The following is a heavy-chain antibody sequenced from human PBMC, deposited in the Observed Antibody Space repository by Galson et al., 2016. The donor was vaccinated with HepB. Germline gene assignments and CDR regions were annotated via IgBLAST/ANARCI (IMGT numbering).Heavy chain of an antibody. D-gene: IGHD4-17*01. CDR2: IRADGRNT. V-gene: IGHV3-23*01. CDR1: GFTFSSYV. CDR3: AKDNYGDHAFAY. J-gene: IGHJ4*02. Sequence: SLRLSCAASGFTFSSYVLSWVRQPPGKGLEWVSAIRADGRNTYYADSVKGRFTISRDNSKSTVCLQMNSLRAEDTAVYYCAKDNYGDHAFAYWGQGTLVTVSS.